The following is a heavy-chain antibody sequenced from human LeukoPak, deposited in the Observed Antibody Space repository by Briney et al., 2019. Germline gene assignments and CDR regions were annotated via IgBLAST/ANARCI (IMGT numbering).Heavy chain of an antibody. Sequence: GGSLRLSCAASGFAFSSDAMSWVRQAPGKGLEWVSLIRGDNSVIEYADSVKGRFTISRDNSKNTLYLQMNSLRAEDTAVYYCAKGRFTSSTFDYWGQGTLVTVSS. CDR3: AKGRFTSSTFDY. CDR2: IRGDNSVI. V-gene: IGHV3-23*01. J-gene: IGHJ4*02. CDR1: GFAFSSDA. D-gene: IGHD2-2*01.